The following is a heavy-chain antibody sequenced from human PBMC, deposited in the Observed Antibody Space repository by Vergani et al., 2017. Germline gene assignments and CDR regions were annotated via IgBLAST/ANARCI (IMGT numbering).Heavy chain of an antibody. D-gene: IGHD2-21*01. CDR1: GFTFSSYG. J-gene: IGHJ6*03. Sequence: QVQLVESGGGVVQPGGSLRLSCAASGFTFSSYGMHWVRQAPGKGLEWVAFIRYDGSNKYYADSVKGRFTISRDNSKNTLYLQMNSLRAEDTAVYYCAKDSYCGGDCYPRPYYYYYMDVWGKGTTVTVSS. V-gene: IGHV3-30*02. CDR2: IRYDGSNK. CDR3: AKDSYCGGDCYPRPYYYYYMDV.